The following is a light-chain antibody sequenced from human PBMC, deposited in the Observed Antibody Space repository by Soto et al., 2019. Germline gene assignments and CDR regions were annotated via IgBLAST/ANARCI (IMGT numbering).Light chain of an antibody. CDR3: QSYDNSLSVHVV. CDR1: SSNIGAGYD. V-gene: IGLV1-40*01. Sequence: QSVLTQPPSVSGAPGQRVTISCTGTSSNIGAGYDVHWYQQVPGTSPKLLIFVNSNRPSGVPDRFSGSKSGTSASLAINGLQAEDEADYYCQSYDNSLSVHVVFGGGTKLTVL. J-gene: IGLJ2*01. CDR2: VNS.